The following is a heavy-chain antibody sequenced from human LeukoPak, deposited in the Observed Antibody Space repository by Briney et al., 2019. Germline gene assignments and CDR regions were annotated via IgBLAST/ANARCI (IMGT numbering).Heavy chain of an antibody. CDR3: AADNGSSTSLGDY. V-gene: IGHV1-58*01. CDR1: GFTFTSSA. D-gene: IGHD2-2*01. Sequence: ETSVKVSCKASGFTFTSSAVQWVRQARGQRLEWIGWIVVGSGNTNYAQRFQERVTITRDMSTSTAYMELSSLRSEDTAVYYCAADNGSSTSLGDYWGQGTLVTVSS. J-gene: IGHJ4*02. CDR2: IVVGSGNT.